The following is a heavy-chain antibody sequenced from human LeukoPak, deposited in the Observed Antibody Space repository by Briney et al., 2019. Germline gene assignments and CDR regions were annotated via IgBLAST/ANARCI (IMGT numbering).Heavy chain of an antibody. Sequence: ASVKVSCKASGYTFTAYYMNWVRQAPGQGVEWMGWIDPNSGDTKYAQKFQGRVTMTRDTSINTVYMELSRLRTDDTAVYYCARDPSHYYYTDVWGKGTTVTVSS. J-gene: IGHJ6*03. CDR3: ARDPSHYYYTDV. CDR1: GYTFTAYY. CDR2: IDPNSGDT. V-gene: IGHV1-2*02.